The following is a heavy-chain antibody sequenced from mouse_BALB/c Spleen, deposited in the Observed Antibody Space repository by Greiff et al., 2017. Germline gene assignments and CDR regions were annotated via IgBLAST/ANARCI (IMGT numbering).Heavy chain of an antibody. J-gene: IGHJ3*01. Sequence: EVMLVESGGGLVQPGGSLKLSCAASGFTFSSYTMSWVRQTPEKRLEWVAYISNGGGSTYYPDTVKGRFTISRDNAKNTLYLQMSSLKSEDTAMYYCARQDMFAYWGQGTLVTVSA. CDR1: GFTFSSYT. D-gene: IGHD3-2*01. CDR2: ISNGGGST. V-gene: IGHV5-12-2*01. CDR3: ARQDMFAY.